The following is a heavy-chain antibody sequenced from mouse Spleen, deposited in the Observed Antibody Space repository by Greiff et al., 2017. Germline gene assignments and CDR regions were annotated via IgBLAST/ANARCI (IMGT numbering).Heavy chain of an antibody. D-gene: IGHD1-1*01. CDR2: IDPEDGET. V-gene: IGHV14-2*01. CDR3: VSPYYYDGSSHYYAMDY. CDR1: GFNIKDYY. J-gene: IGHJ4*01. Sequence: EVKLMESGAELVKPGASVKLSCTASGFNIKDYYMHWVKQRTEQGLEWIGRIDPEDGETKYAPKFQGKATITADTSSNTAYLQLSSLTSEDTAVYYCVSPYYYDGSSHYYAMDYWGQGTSVTVSS.